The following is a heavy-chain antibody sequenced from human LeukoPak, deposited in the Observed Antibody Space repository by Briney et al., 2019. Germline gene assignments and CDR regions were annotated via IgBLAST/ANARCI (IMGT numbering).Heavy chain of an antibody. Sequence: GGSLKLSCAASGFTVSSNYMSWVRQAPGKGLEWVSVIYSGGSTYYADSVKGRFSISRDNSKNTLYLQMNSLRAEDTAVYYCVRAGRYYGSRNFVDYWGHGTLVTASS. CDR3: VRAGRYYGSRNFVDY. CDR2: IYSGGST. D-gene: IGHD3-10*01. CDR1: GFTVSSNY. J-gene: IGHJ4*01. V-gene: IGHV3-66*01.